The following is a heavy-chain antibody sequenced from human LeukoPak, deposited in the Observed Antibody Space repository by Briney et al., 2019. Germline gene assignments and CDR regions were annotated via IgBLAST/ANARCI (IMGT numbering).Heavy chain of an antibody. D-gene: IGHD6-25*01. Sequence: GGSLRLSCAASGFAFSNYGMSWVRQSPGKGLEWVSYIGSGGGTISYADSVKGRFTITRDNAENSLYLQMNGLRDVDTAVYYCARYTSGFDYWGQGTLVTVSS. CDR3: ARYTSGFDY. V-gene: IGHV3-48*02. CDR1: GFAFSNYG. CDR2: IGSGGGTI. J-gene: IGHJ4*02.